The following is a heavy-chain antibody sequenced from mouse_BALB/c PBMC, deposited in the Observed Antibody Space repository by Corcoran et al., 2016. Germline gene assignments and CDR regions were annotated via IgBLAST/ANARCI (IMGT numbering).Heavy chain of an antibody. D-gene: IGHD1-1*01. Sequence: DVQLQESGPGLVKPSHSLSLTCSVTGYSITSGYYWNWIRQFPGNKLEWMGYISYDGSNNYNPSLKNRISITLDTSKNQFFLKLNSVTTEDTATYYCARDYYGSSYFDYWGQGTTLTVSS. CDR3: ARDYYGSSYFDY. CDR2: ISYDGSN. J-gene: IGHJ2*01. V-gene: IGHV3-6*02. CDR1: GYSITSGYY.